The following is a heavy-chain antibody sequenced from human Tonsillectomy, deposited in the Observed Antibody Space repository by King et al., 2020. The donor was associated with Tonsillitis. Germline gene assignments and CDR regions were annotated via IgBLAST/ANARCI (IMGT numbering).Heavy chain of an antibody. CDR2: IIPMFGTA. CDR1: GGTFSTFG. J-gene: IGHJ5*01. D-gene: IGHD2/OR15-2a*01. Sequence: VQLVQSGTEVKKPGSSVKVSCKSSGGTFSTFGISWVRQAPGQGLEWMGGIIPMFGTANYAQKFQGRVTIIADESTTTVYMELSNLSSEDTAVYYCARGHQLAQVLFLSWGQGTLVSVPS. CDR3: ARGHQLAQVLFLS. V-gene: IGHV1-69*01.